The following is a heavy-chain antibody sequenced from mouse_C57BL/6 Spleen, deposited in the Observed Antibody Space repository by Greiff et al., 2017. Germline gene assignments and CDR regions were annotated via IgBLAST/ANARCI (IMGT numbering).Heavy chain of an antibody. CDR1: GFTFSSYG. D-gene: IGHD2-3*01. CDR3: ARQAYDGYAMDY. CDR2: ISSGGSYT. Sequence: EVMLVESGGDLVKPGGSLKLSCAASGFTFSSYGMSWVRQTPDKRLEWVASISSGGSYTYYPDSVKGRSTISRDKATNTLYLQMSSLKSEDTAMYYCARQAYDGYAMDYWGQGTSVTVSS. V-gene: IGHV5-6*01. J-gene: IGHJ4*01.